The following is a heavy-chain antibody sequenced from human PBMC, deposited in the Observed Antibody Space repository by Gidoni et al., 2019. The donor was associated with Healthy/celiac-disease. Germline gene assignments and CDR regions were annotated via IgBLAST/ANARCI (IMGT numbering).Heavy chain of an antibody. Sequence: SSYGMHWVRQAPGKGLEWVAVIWYDGSNKYYADSVKGRFTISRDNSKNTLYLQMNSLRAEDTAVYYCARARYYGSGILDVWGQGTTVTVSS. J-gene: IGHJ6*02. D-gene: IGHD3-10*01. CDR2: IWYDGSNK. CDR1: SSYG. CDR3: ARARYYGSGILDV. V-gene: IGHV3-33*01.